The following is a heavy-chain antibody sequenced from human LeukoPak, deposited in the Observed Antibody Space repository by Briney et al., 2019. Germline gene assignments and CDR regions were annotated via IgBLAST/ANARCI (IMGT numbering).Heavy chain of an antibody. CDR1: GGSFSGYY. V-gene: IGHV4-34*01. CDR3: ARGRRPIAVAGTRKAFDI. Sequence: SETLSLTCAVYGGSFSGYYWSWTRQPPGKGLEWIGEINHSGSTNYNPSLKSRVTISVDTSKSQFSLKLSSVTAADTAVYYCARGRRPIAVAGTRKAFDIWGQGTMVTVSS. D-gene: IGHD6-19*01. CDR2: INHSGST. J-gene: IGHJ3*02.